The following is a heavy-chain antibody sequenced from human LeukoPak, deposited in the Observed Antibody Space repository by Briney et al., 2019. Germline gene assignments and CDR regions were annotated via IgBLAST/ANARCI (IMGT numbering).Heavy chain of an antibody. CDR1: GFAVSSNH. D-gene: IGHD3-3*01. V-gene: IGHV3-53*01. CDR3: AKISLYDFWSGYYKPYWYFDL. J-gene: IGHJ2*01. CDR2: IFNGGST. Sequence: PGGSLRLSCAASGFAVSSNHMNWVRQAPGKGLEWVSVIFNGGSTYYADSVKGRFTISRDNSKNTLYLQMNSLRAEDTAVYYCAKISLYDFWSGYYKPYWYFDLWGRGTLVTVSS.